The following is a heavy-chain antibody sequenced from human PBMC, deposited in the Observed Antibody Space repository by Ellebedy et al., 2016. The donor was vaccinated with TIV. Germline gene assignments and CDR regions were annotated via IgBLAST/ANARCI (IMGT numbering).Heavy chain of an antibody. V-gene: IGHV3-23*01. CDR1: GFTFSNYW. J-gene: IGHJ6*02. CDR2: ISGSGGST. Sequence: GGSLRLSCAASGFTFSNYWMSWVRQAPGKGLEWVSAISGSGGSTYYADSVKGRFTISRDNSKNTLYLQMNSLRAEDTAVYYCAKSPPRTAAPRKNYYYYGMDVWGQGTTVTVSS. D-gene: IGHD2-15*01. CDR3: AKSPPRTAAPRKNYYYYGMDV.